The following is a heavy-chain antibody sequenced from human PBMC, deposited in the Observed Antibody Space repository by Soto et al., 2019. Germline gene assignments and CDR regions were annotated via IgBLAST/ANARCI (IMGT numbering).Heavy chain of an antibody. V-gene: IGHV1-3*01. CDR2: INAGNGNT. J-gene: IGHJ4*02. Sequence: QVQLVQSGAEVKKPGASVKVSCKASGYTFTSYAMHWVRQAPGQRLEWMGWINAGNGNTKYSQKFQGRVTITRDTSARTAYMELSSLRCEDTAVYYCARGPGGPDGPGDYWGQGTLVTVSS. CDR1: GYTFTSYA. D-gene: IGHD2-15*01. CDR3: ARGPGGPDGPGDY.